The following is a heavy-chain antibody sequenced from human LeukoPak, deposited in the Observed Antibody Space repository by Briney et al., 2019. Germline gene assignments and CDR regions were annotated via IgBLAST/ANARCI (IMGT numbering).Heavy chain of an antibody. J-gene: IGHJ4*02. V-gene: IGHV1-3*01. CDR3: AREGKLTGYFGGLGFNY. CDR1: GYTFTSYA. Sequence: ASVKVSCKASGYTFTSYAMHWVRQAPGQRLEWMGWINAGNGNTKYSQKFQGRVTITRDTSASTAYMELSSLRSEDTAVYYCAREGKLTGYFGGLGFNYWGQGILVTVSS. D-gene: IGHD6-19*01. CDR2: INAGNGNT.